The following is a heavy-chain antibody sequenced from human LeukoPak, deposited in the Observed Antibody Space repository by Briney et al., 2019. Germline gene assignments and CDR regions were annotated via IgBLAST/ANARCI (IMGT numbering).Heavy chain of an antibody. CDR1: GGSISSSSYY. Sequence: SETLSLTCTVSGGSISSSSYYWGWIRQPPGKGLEWIGSIYYSGSTYYNPSLKGRVTISVDTSKNQFSLKLSSVTAADTAMFYCVRHDDFWRGNPGNWIDPWGQGTLVTVSS. CDR2: IYYSGST. V-gene: IGHV4-39*01. CDR3: VRHDDFWRGNPGNWIDP. D-gene: IGHD3-3*01. J-gene: IGHJ5*02.